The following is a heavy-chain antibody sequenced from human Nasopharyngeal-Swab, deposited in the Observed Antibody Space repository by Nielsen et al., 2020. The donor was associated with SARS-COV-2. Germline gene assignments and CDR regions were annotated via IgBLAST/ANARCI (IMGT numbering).Heavy chain of an antibody. Sequence: SETLSLTCTVSGVSISGNNYNWGWIRQSPGKGLEWIGSVFHSGSTNYNPSLKSRVTLSVDTSMNQFSLELSSVTAADTAVYYCARGLSGIVPAPILGLGPYYSYYYMDVWGKGTTVTVSS. CDR1: GVSISGNNYN. V-gene: IGHV4-39*07. D-gene: IGHD2-2*01. CDR2: VFHSGST. CDR3: ARGLSGIVPAPILGLGPYYSYYYMDV. J-gene: IGHJ6*03.